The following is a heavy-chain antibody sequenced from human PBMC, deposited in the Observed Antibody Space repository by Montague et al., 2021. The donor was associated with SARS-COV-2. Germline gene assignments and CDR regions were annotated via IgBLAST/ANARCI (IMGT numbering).Heavy chain of an antibody. CDR2: IYYSGRT. J-gene: IGHJ6*03. Sequence: SETLSLTCTVSGGSISSYYWSWIRQSPGKGLEWIGYIYYSGRTNYNPSLKSRVTISVDTSKNQFSLKMISVIATDTAVYYCVRGGGNLGYYYYYMDVWGKGTTVTVSS. CDR1: GGSISSYY. V-gene: IGHV4-59*01. D-gene: IGHD4-23*01. CDR3: VRGGGNLGYYYYYMDV.